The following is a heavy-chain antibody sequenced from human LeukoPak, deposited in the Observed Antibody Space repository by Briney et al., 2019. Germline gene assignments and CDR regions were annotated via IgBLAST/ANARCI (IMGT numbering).Heavy chain of an antibody. Sequence: PGGGLSLSCAASGFTFSSYAMSWVRLAPGKGLEGVSAISGSGGSTYYADSVKGRFTISRDNYKNTLYLQMNSLRAEDTAVYYCAKYPQFWLFDYWGQGTLVTVSS. CDR1: GFTFSSYA. CDR3: AKYPQFWLFDY. D-gene: IGHD5-12*01. V-gene: IGHV3-23*01. CDR2: ISGSGGST. J-gene: IGHJ4*02.